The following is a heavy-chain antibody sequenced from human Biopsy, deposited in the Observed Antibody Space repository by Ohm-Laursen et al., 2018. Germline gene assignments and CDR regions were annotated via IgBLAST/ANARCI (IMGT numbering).Heavy chain of an antibody. J-gene: IGHJ4*02. CDR2: INQAGTT. CDR3: GNEVHGRDY. Sequence: SDTLSFTCAVFGKTFSDYQWSWIRQPPGKGLEWIGQINQAGTTNYNPSLKGRVSISADASKYEFSLRLTSVTAADTAVYLCGNEVHGRDYWGLGAQVTVSS. V-gene: IGHV4-34*08. D-gene: IGHD2-15*01. CDR1: GKTFSDYQ.